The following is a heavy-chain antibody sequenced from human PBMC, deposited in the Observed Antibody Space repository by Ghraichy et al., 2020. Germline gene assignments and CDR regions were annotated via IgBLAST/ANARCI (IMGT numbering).Heavy chain of an antibody. J-gene: IGHJ3*02. CDR3: ARGYGGYSADSFNT. V-gene: IGHV1-2*06. Sequence: ASVKVSCKASGYTFTDYYMHWVRQAPGQGLEWMGRINPNGGGTTYGKKLQGRVTMTRDTSITTVYMELSRLTSVDTAIYYCARGYGGYSADSFNTWGQGTLVSVS. CDR2: INPNGGGT. D-gene: IGHD4-23*01. CDR1: GYTFTDYY.